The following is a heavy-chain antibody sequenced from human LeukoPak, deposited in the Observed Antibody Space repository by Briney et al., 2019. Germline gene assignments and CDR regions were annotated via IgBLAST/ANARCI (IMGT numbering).Heavy chain of an antibody. Sequence: GGSLRCSCAASGLTFSTMARGWVGQAPGKGRVGVSAISGSGGSTYYADSVKGRFTISRDNSKNTLYLQMNSLRAEDTAVYYCVTPRYGDYVGYFDYWGQGTLVTVSS. V-gene: IGHV3-23*01. J-gene: IGHJ4*02. CDR2: ISGSGGST. CDR3: VTPRYGDYVGYFDY. CDR1: GLTFSTMA. D-gene: IGHD4-17*01.